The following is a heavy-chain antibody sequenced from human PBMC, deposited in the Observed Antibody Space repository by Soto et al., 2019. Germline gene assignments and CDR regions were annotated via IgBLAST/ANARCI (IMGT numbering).Heavy chain of an antibody. J-gene: IGHJ3*01. CDR1: GFTFSSYA. CDR3: AKTYYGSGSSRAFDV. D-gene: IGHD3-10*01. V-gene: IGHV3-23*01. CDR2: ITSTGGGT. Sequence: EVQLLESGGGLVQPGGSLRLSCAASGFTFSSYAMSWVRQAPGKGLEWVSGITSTGGGTYYTDSVKGRFTVSRDNSKNTLDLQMNRLRAEDTAVYYCAKTYYGSGSSRAFDVWGQGTMVTVSS.